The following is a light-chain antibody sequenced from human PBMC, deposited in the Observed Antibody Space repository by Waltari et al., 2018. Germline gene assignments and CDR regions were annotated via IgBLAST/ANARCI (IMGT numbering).Light chain of an antibody. V-gene: IGKV3-15*01. Sequence: EIVMTQSPATLSVSPGERATLSCRASQSVSSNLAWYQQKPGHAPRLLIYGASTRATGIPARFSGSGSWTEFTLTISSLQSEDFAVYYCQQYNNWPQAFGQGTKVEIK. CDR2: GAS. CDR1: QSVSSN. J-gene: IGKJ1*01. CDR3: QQYNNWPQA.